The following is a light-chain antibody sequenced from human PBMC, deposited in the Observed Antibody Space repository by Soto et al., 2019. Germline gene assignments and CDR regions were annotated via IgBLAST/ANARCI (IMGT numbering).Light chain of an antibody. Sequence: DIQMTQSPSTLSASEGDRVTITCRARQSISRWLAWYQQKPGKAPKLLIYDASSLESGVPSRFSGSGSGTEFTLTISSLQPDDFAVYYCQQYNSYWTFGQGTKVDIK. CDR1: QSISRW. J-gene: IGKJ1*01. V-gene: IGKV1-5*01. CDR3: QQYNSYWT. CDR2: DAS.